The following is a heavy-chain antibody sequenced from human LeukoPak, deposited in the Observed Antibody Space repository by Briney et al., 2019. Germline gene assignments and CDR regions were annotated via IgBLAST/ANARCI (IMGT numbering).Heavy chain of an antibody. V-gene: IGHV4-59*01. CDR1: GGSISSYY. Sequence: SETPSLTCTVSGGSISSYYWSWIRQPPGKELEWIGYIYHSGSTNYNPSLKSRVTISEDTSKNQFSLKLSSVTAADTAVYYCARAQYSSGLLGYWGQGTLVTISS. CDR3: ARAQYSSGLLGY. CDR2: IYHSGST. J-gene: IGHJ4*02. D-gene: IGHD6-19*01.